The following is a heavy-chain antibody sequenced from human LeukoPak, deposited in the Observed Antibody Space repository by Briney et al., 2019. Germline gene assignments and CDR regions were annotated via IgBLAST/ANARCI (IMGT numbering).Heavy chain of an antibody. J-gene: IGHJ5*02. D-gene: IGHD6-13*01. CDR2: IKSKAVGGTI. V-gene: IGHV3-15*01. Sequence: GGSLRLSCAASGFTFSNAWMNWVRQAPGKGLEWVGRIKSKAVGGTIDYAAPVKGRFIISRDDSKNTLYLQMNSLSTEDTAVYYCTTVLSIAAAGAWGQGTLVTVSS. CDR1: GFTFSNAW. CDR3: TTVLSIAAAGA.